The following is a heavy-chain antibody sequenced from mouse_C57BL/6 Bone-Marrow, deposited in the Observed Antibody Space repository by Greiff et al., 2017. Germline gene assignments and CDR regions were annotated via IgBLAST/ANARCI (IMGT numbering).Heavy chain of an antibody. V-gene: IGHV1-55*01. CDR1: GYTFTSYW. D-gene: IGHD1-1*01. CDR3: ARPIYDGSSSCAY. Sequence: QVQLQQPGAELVKPWASVKMSCKASGYTFTSYWITWVKQRPGQGLEWIGDISPGSGSTNYNEKFKSKATLTVDTSSSPAYMQLSSLTSEDSAVYYCARPIYDGSSSCAYWGQGTLVTVSA. CDR2: ISPGSGST. J-gene: IGHJ3*01.